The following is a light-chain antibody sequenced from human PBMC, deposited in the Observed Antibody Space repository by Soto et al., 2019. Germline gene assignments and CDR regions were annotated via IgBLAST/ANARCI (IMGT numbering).Light chain of an antibody. J-gene: IGKJ2*01. V-gene: IGKV3-20*01. CDR1: QSVSSSY. Sequence: EIVLTQSPGTLSLSPGERATLSCRASQSVSSSYLAWYQHKTGQASRLLIYGASSRATGIPDRFSGSGSGTDFTLTISILEPEDFAVYYCQQYGSSPHTFGQGTKREIK. CDR3: QQYGSSPHT. CDR2: GAS.